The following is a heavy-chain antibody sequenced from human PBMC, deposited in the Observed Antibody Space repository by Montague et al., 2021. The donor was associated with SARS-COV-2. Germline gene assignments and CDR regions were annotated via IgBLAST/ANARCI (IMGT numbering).Heavy chain of an antibody. CDR2: LEKNNRT. Sequence: TLSLTCTVSGVVELRRRSEEHTSELQSPLKLVCRLRLEKNNRTYYNPSLRSRVSFSMDTSKNHFSLSLNSVTAADTAVYFCARQLPSYCSTNKCYPYYFDVCGQVALVTVSS. CDR1: GVVELRRRSE. J-gene: IGHJ4*02. CDR3: ARQLPSYCSTNKCYPYYFDV. V-gene: IGHV4-39*01. D-gene: IGHD2-2*01.